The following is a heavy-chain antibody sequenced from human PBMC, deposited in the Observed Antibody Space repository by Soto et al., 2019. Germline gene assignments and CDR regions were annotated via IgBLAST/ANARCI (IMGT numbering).Heavy chain of an antibody. Sequence: GESLKISSKGSGYSFTSYWIGWVRQMHGKGLEWMGIIYPGDPDTRYSPSFQGQVTISADKSISTAYLQWSSLKASDTAMYYCARRWISDREYYYGMDVWGQGTTVTVSS. CDR1: GYSFTSYW. CDR2: IYPGDPDT. J-gene: IGHJ6*02. V-gene: IGHV5-51*01. CDR3: ARRWISDREYYYGMDV. D-gene: IGHD5-12*01.